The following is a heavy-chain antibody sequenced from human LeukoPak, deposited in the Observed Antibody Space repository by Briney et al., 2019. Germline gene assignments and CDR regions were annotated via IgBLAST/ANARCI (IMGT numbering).Heavy chain of an antibody. D-gene: IGHD5-12*01. J-gene: IGHJ3*02. CDR1: GFTFSSYA. CDR3: AFNGGYSGYDRRMDAFDI. Sequence: LAGGSLRLSCAASGFTFSSYAMSWVRQAPGKGLEWVSAISGSGGSTYYADSVKGRFTISRDNSKNTLYLQMNSLRAEDTAVYYCAFNGGYSGYDRRMDAFDIWGQGTMVTVSS. CDR2: ISGSGGST. V-gene: IGHV3-23*01.